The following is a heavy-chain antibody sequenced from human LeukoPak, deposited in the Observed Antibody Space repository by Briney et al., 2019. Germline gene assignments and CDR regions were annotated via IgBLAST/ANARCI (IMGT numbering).Heavy chain of an antibody. J-gene: IGHJ6*04. V-gene: IGHV4-34*01. D-gene: IGHD3-10*01. Sequence: SETLSLTCAVYGGSFSGYYWSWIRQPPGKGLEWIGEINHSGSTNYNPSLKSRVTISVDTSKNQFSLRLTSVTAADTAVYYCARDTYYGLMDVWGKGTTVTISS. CDR3: ARDTYYGLMDV. CDR2: INHSGST. CDR1: GGSFSGYY.